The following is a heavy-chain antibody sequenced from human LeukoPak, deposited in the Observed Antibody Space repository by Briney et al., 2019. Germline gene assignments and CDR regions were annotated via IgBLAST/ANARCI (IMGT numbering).Heavy chain of an antibody. CDR1: GYTFTGYY. Sequence: ASVKVSCKASGYTFTGYYMHWVRQAPGQGLEWMGWINPNSGDTNYAQKFQGRVTMTRDTSISTAYMELSRLRSDDTAVYYCARVKPSGPKNAFDIWGQGTMVTVSS. J-gene: IGHJ3*02. V-gene: IGHV1-2*02. CDR2: INPNSGDT. CDR3: ARVKPSGPKNAFDI. D-gene: IGHD2-21*01.